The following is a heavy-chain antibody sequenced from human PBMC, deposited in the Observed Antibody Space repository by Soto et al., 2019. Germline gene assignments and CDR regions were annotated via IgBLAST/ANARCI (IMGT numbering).Heavy chain of an antibody. J-gene: IGHJ3*02. Sequence: ASVKVSCKASGYTFTNFGISWVRQAPGQGLEWMGWISAYNGSTNYAQKVQGRVTMTRDTSTSTVYMELSSLRAEDTAVYYCAKDIRRSIDCISTSCYDAFDIWGQGTMVTVSS. CDR1: GYTFTNFG. CDR3: AKDIRRSIDCISTSCYDAFDI. V-gene: IGHV1-18*01. D-gene: IGHD2-2*01. CDR2: ISAYNGST.